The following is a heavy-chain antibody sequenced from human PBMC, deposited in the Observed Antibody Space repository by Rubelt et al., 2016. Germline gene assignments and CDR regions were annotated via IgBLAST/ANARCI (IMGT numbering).Heavy chain of an antibody. CDR1: GFTFSSYA. J-gene: IGHJ4*02. V-gene: IGHV3-23*01. CDR3: AKDDVF. Sequence: EVQLLESGGGLVQPGGSLRLSCAASGFTFSSYALSWVRQAPGKGLEWVSGISNSGGSTYYADSVKGRFTISRDNSKNPLSLQRNSRRPEDTAVYYGAKDDVFWGQGTLVTVS. D-gene: IGHD5/OR15-5a*01. CDR2: ISNSGGST.